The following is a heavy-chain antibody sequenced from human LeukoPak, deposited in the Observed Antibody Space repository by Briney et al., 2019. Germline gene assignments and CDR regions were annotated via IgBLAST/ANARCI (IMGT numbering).Heavy chain of an antibody. V-gene: IGHV1-69*05. J-gene: IGHJ4*02. CDR3: ARDRSGSYYFDY. CDR2: IIPIFGTA. D-gene: IGHD1-26*01. Sequence: SVKVSCKASGGTFSSYAISWVRQAAGQGLEWMGGIIPIFGTANYAQKFQGRVTITTDESTRTAYMELSSLRSEDTAVYYCARDRSGSYYFDYWGQGTLVTVPS. CDR1: GGTFSSYA.